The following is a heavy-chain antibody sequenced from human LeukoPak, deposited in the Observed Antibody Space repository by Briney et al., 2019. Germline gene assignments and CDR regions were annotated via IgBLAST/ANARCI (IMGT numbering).Heavy chain of an antibody. Sequence: PSETLSLTCTVSGGSISSSSYYWGWIRQPPGKGLEWIGSIYYSGSTYYNPSLKSRVTISVDASKNQFSLKLSSVTAADTAVLYCARQARGIVGATTTKNWGQGTLVTVSS. CDR2: IYYSGST. J-gene: IGHJ4*02. D-gene: IGHD1-26*01. V-gene: IGHV4-39*01. CDR1: GGSISSSSYY. CDR3: ARQARGIVGATTTKN.